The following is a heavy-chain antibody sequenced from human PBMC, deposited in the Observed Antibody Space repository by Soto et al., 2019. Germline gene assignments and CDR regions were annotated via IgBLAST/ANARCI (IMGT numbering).Heavy chain of an antibody. CDR2: IHVSGST. CDR1: GGSVSRGSYQ. CDR3: ARDGHGMDV. J-gene: IGHJ6*02. V-gene: IGHV4-61*01. Sequence: ETLSLTCTVSGGSVSRGSYQWTWIRQPPGKGLEWIGYIHVSGSTNDNPSLKGRVTMSIDTSKNQFSLKLSSVTAADTAVYYCARDGHGMDVWGQGTKVTVSS.